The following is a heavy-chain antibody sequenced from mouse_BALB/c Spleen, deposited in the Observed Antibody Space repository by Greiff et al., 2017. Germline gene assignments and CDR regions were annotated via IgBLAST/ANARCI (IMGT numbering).Heavy chain of an antibody. J-gene: IGHJ1*01. CDR1: GFTFTDYY. D-gene: IGHD1-1*01. V-gene: IGHV7-3*02. Sequence: EVQGVESGGGLVQPGGSLRLSCATSGFTFTDYYMSWVRQPPGKALEWLGFIRNKANGYTTEYSASVKGRFTISRDNSQSILYLQMNTLRAEDSATYYCAREAYYGSSYGARYFDVWGAGTTVTVSS. CDR3: AREAYYGSSYGARYFDV. CDR2: IRNKANGYTT.